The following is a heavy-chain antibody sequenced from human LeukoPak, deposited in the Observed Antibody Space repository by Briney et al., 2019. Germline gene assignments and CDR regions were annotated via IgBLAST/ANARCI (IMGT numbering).Heavy chain of an antibody. CDR3: ARGIGIAVAARFDY. Sequence: SETLSLTCTVSGGSISSGGYSWSWIRQRPGKGLEWIGYIYYSGSTYYNPSLKSRVTISVDTSKNQFSLKLSSVTAADTAVYYCARGIGIAVAARFDYWGQGTLVTVSS. J-gene: IGHJ4*02. CDR1: GGSISSGGYS. V-gene: IGHV4-31*03. CDR2: IYYSGST. D-gene: IGHD6-19*01.